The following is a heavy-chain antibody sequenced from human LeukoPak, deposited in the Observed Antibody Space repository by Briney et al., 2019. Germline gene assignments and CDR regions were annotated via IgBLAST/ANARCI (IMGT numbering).Heavy chain of an antibody. D-gene: IGHD6-6*01. CDR1: GGSISPYY. CDR3: ARAARPSNNWFDP. V-gene: IGHV4-59*01. J-gene: IGHJ5*02. CDR2: ISFTGST. Sequence: PSETLSLTCTASGGSISPYYWSWIRQPPGKGLEWIGYISFTGSTNYNPSLKSRVTMSVDTSKNQFSLNLSSVTAADTAVYYCARAARPSNNWFDPWGQGTLVTVSS.